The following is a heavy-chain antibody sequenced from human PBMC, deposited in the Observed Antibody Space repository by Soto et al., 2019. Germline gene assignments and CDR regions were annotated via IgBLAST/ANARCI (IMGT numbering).Heavy chain of an antibody. J-gene: IGHJ4*02. CDR1: GFTFSSYA. CDR2: ISYDGSNK. Sequence: PGGSLRLSCAASGFTFSSYAMHWVRQAPGKGLEWVAVISYDGSNKYYADSVKGRFTISRDNSKNTLYLQMNSLRAEDTAVYYCAREYGLEMATLDYWGQGTLVTVSS. CDR3: AREYGLEMATLDY. V-gene: IGHV3-30-3*01. D-gene: IGHD5-12*01.